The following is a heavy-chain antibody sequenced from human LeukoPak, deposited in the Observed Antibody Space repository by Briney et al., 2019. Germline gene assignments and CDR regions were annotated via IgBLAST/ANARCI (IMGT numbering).Heavy chain of an antibody. Sequence: SVNVSCKASGGTFSSYAISWVRQAPGQGLEWMGGIIPIFGTANYAQKFQGRVTITADESTSTAYMELSSLRSEDTAVYYCARSPSYSSSWYVFDYWGQGTLVTVSS. J-gene: IGHJ4*02. D-gene: IGHD6-13*01. CDR2: IIPIFGTA. CDR1: GGTFSSYA. V-gene: IGHV1-69*13. CDR3: ARSPSYSSSWYVFDY.